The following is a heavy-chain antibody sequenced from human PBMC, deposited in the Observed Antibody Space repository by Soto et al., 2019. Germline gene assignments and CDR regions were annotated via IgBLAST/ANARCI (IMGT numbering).Heavy chain of an antibody. D-gene: IGHD3-10*01. Sequence: GASVKVSCKASGYTFTSYGISWVRQAPGQGLEWMGWISAYNGNTNYAQKLQGRVTMTTDTSTSTAYMELRSLRSDDTAVYYCARDLHLYYYGSGSSRSFDYWGQGTLVTVSS. CDR1: GYTFTSYG. CDR2: ISAYNGNT. V-gene: IGHV1-18*01. J-gene: IGHJ4*02. CDR3: ARDLHLYYYGSGSSRSFDY.